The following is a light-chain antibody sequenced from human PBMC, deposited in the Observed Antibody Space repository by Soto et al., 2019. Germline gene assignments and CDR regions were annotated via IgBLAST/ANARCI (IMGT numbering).Light chain of an antibody. V-gene: IGKV3-20*01. J-gene: IGKJ1*01. CDR1: QSISSSY. CDR3: QQYGSSQWT. CDR2: GAS. Sequence: EVVLTQSPGTLSLSPGERATLSCRASQSISSSYLAWYQQKPGQTPRILIYGASSRATGIPDRFSGSGSGTDFTLTVSRLEPEDFAVYYCQQYGSSQWTFGQGTKVELK.